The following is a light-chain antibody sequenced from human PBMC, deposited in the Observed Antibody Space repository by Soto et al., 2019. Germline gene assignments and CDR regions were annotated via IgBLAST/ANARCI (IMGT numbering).Light chain of an antibody. J-gene: IGLJ1*01. CDR2: EAS. V-gene: IGLV2-18*01. Sequence: HSVLTEPPSVSGSPGQSVTISCTGTSTDFVSYNRVSWYQQPPDTAPKLMIYEASNRPSGVPDRFSGSKSGNTASLTLSGLQAADEADYYCSLYTSENTYVFGTGTKVTVL. CDR1: STDFVSYNR. CDR3: SLYTSENTYV.